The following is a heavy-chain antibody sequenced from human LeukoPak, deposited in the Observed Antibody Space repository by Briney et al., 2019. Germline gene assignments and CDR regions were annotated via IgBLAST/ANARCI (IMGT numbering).Heavy chain of an antibody. V-gene: IGHV1-18*01. CDR2: IGAYNGNT. D-gene: IGHD6-13*01. J-gene: IGHJ5*02. CDR1: GYTFTSYG. CDR3: AIGYSSSWSLEYNWFDP. Sequence: GASVKVSCKASGYTFTSYGISWVRQAPGQGLEWMGWIGAYNGNTNYAQKLQGRVTMTTDTSTSTAYMELRSLRSDDTAVYYCAIGYSSSWSLEYNWFDPWGQGTLVTVSS.